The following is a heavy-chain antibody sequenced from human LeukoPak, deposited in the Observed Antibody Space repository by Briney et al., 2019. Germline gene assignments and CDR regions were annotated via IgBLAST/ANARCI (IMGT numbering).Heavy chain of an antibody. CDR1: GYIFTSYW. V-gene: IGHV5-51*01. Sequence: GESLKISCKGSGYIFTSYWIGWVRQMPRKGLEWMGIIYPGDSDTRYSPSFQGQVTISADKSISTAYLQWSSLKASDTAMYYCASGLNAYYDILTGYGLFDYWGQGTLVTVSS. CDR3: ASGLNAYYDILTGYGLFDY. CDR2: IYPGDSDT. J-gene: IGHJ4*02. D-gene: IGHD3-9*01.